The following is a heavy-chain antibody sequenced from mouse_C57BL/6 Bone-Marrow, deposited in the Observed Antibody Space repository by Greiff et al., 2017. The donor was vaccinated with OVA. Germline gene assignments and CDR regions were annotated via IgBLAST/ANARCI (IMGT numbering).Heavy chain of an antibody. V-gene: IGHV3-6*01. CDR1: GYSITSGYY. J-gene: IGHJ2*01. Sequence: EVQRVESGPGLVKPSQSLSLTCSVTGYSITSGYYWNWIRQFPGNKLEWMGYISYDGSNNYNPSLKNRISITRDTSKNQFFLKLNSVTTEDTATYYCARDGLGRDYWGQGTTLTVSS. CDR2: ISYDGSN. CDR3: ARDGLGRDY. D-gene: IGHD4-1*01.